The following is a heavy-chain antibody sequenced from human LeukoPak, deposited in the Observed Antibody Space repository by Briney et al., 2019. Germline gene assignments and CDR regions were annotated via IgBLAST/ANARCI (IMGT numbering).Heavy chain of an antibody. D-gene: IGHD3-22*01. CDR1: GGSISSGSYY. CDR2: IYTSGST. J-gene: IGHJ4*02. CDR3: ARRRYTSGYLDY. V-gene: IGHV4-61*02. Sequence: SETLSLTCTVSGGSISSGSYYWSWIRQPAGKGLEWIGRIYTSGSTNYNPSLKSRVTISVDTSKNQFSLKLSSVTAADTAVYYCARRRYTSGYLDYWGQGTLVTVSS.